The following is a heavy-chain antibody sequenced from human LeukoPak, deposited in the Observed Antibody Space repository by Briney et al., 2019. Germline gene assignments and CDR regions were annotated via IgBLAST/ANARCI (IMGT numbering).Heavy chain of an antibody. CDR3: AREVTASCSSTSCYLNWFDP. D-gene: IGHD2-2*01. Sequence: SETLSLTCAVYGGSFSGYYWSWVRQPPGKGLEWIGEINHSGSTNNNPSLKSRVTISVDTSKNQFSLTLSSVTAADTAVYYCAREVTASCSSTSCYLNWFDPWGQGTLVTVSS. CDR2: INHSGST. V-gene: IGHV4-34*01. J-gene: IGHJ5*02. CDR1: GGSFSGYY.